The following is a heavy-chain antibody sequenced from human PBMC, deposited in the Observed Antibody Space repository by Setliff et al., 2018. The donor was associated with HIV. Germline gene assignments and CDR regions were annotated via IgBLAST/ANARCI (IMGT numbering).Heavy chain of an antibody. D-gene: IGHD2-2*01. V-gene: IGHV4-59*11. CDR1: GGSISNHY. Sequence: SETLSLTCTVSGGSISNHYWSWIRQPPGKGLEWIGSIYYSGSTNYNPSLKSRVSISADTSKNQFSLKLSSVTAVDTAVYYCAGLVVIPAAIVHFWGQGTLVNVSS. CDR2: IYYSGST. CDR3: AGLVVIPAAIVHF. J-gene: IGHJ4*02.